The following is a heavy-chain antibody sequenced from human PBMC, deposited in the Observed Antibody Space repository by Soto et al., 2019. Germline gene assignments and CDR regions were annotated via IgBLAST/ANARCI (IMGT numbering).Heavy chain of an antibody. V-gene: IGHV4-31*03. D-gene: IGHD6-6*01. CDR1: GGSISSGGYY. Sequence: QVQLQESGPGLVKPSQTLSLTCTVSGGSISSGGYYWSWIRQHPGKSLEWIGYIYYSGSTNYNPSLKSRVTISVDTSKNQFSLKLSSVTAADTAVYYCARSDYSSSLVDYWGQGTLVTVSS. CDR3: ARSDYSSSLVDY. J-gene: IGHJ4*02. CDR2: IYYSGST.